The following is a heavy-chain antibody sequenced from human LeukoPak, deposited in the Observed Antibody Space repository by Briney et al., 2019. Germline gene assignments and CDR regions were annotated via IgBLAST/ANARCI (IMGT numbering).Heavy chain of an antibody. Sequence: GGSLRLSCARSGFTFISYAMNWVRQAPGKGLEWVSGITGSGGTTYYADPVKGRFPISRDDSKNTLYLQMNSLRAEDTAVYYCAKSPDVAGTGRFDYWGQGTLVTVSS. V-gene: IGHV3-23*01. J-gene: IGHJ4*02. CDR1: GFTFISYA. CDR2: ITGSGGTT. D-gene: IGHD6-19*01. CDR3: AKSPDVAGTGRFDY.